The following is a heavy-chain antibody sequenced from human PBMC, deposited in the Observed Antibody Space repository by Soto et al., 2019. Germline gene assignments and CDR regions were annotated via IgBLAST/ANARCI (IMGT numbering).Heavy chain of an antibody. CDR3: AKENYLDSSGWYGSDY. V-gene: IGHV3-23*01. Sequence: GGSLRLSCAASGFTFSSYAVSWVRQAPGKGLEWVSAISGSGGSTYYADSVKGRFTISRDNSKNTLYLQMNSLRAEDTAVYYCAKENYLDSSGWYGSDYWGQGTLVTVSS. D-gene: IGHD6-19*01. CDR1: GFTFSSYA. J-gene: IGHJ4*02. CDR2: ISGSGGST.